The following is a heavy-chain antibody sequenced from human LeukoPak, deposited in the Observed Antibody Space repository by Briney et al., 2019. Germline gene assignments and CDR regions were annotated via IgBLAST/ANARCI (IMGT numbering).Heavy chain of an antibody. CDR3: ARTRFTRVRGVSKLNYYGMEV. J-gene: IGHJ6*04. CDR2: INHSGST. Sequence: PSETLSLTCAVYGGSFSGYYWSWIRQPPGKGLEWIGEINHSGSTNYNPSLKSRVTISVDTSKNQFSLKLSSVTAADTAVYYCARTRFTRVRGVSKLNYYGMEVWGKGTTVTVSS. D-gene: IGHD3-10*01. CDR1: GGSFSGYY. V-gene: IGHV4-34*01.